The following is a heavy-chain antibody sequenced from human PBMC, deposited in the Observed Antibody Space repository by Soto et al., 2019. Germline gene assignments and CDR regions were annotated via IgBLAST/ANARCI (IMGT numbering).Heavy chain of an antibody. CDR2: ISGSGGST. D-gene: IGHD6-19*01. CDR1: GFTFSSYA. J-gene: IGHJ4*02. CDR3: ARVYGNGWFTPYYFDY. V-gene: IGHV3-23*01. Sequence: EVQLLESGGGLVQPGGSLRLSCAASGFTFSSYAMSWVRQAPGKGLEWVSAISGSGGSTYYADSVKGRFTISRDNSKNTLYLQLNSLRAADTAVYYCARVYGNGWFTPYYFDYWGQGTLVTVSS.